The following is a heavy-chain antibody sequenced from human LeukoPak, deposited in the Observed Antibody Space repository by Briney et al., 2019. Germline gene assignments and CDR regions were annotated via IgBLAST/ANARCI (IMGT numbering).Heavy chain of an antibody. CDR3: ARGSIAARRGEDY. CDR1: GRSISSYY. Sequence: KASETLSLTCTVSGRSISSYYSSWIRQPAGKGLEWIGRIYTSGSTKHNPSLKTRATMSVDTSKNQFSLKLSSVTAAETAVYYCARGSIAARRGEDYWGQGTLVTVSS. CDR2: IYTSGST. V-gene: IGHV4-4*07. J-gene: IGHJ4*02. D-gene: IGHD6-6*01.